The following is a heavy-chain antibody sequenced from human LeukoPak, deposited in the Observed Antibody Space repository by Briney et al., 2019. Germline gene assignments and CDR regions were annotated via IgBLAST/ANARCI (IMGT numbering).Heavy chain of an antibody. D-gene: IGHD3-3*01. V-gene: IGHV3-7*01. J-gene: IGHJ5*02. Sequence: GGSLRLSCAASGFTFSSYWMSWVRQAPGKGLEWVANIKQDGSEKYYVDSVKGRFTISRDNAKNSLYLQVNSLRAEDTAVYYCARDLSDYFYDFWSSYYRSNWFDPWGQGTLVTVSS. CDR3: ARDLSDYFYDFWSSYYRSNWFDP. CDR2: IKQDGSEK. CDR1: GFTFSSYW.